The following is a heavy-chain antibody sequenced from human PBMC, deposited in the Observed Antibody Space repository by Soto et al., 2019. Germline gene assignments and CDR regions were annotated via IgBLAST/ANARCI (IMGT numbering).Heavy chain of an antibody. CDR2: ISGYNHNT. Sequence: QVQLVQSGAEVKKPGASVKVSCKASGYSFNTYAISWVRQAPGQGLEWMGWISGYNHNTNYAGKFQGRVTVTADRSTSTAYIELRSLTSNDTAVYYCAREYGMDVWGQGTPVIVS. V-gene: IGHV1-18*01. J-gene: IGHJ6*02. CDR1: GYSFNTYA. CDR3: AREYGMDV.